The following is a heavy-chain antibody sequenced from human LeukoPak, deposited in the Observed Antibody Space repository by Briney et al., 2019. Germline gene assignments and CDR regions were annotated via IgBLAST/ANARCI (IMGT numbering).Heavy chain of an antibody. V-gene: IGHV3-23*01. Sequence: GESLKISCAASGFTFSSYSMTWVRQAPGKGLEWVSAITNSGSYTNYTDSVKGRFTISRDNSENTLYLQMNSLRAEDTAVYYCAKRPYISSGWTDYWGQGTLVTVTS. CDR1: GFTFSSYS. D-gene: IGHD6-19*01. J-gene: IGHJ4*02. CDR2: ITNSGSYT. CDR3: AKRPYISSGWTDY.